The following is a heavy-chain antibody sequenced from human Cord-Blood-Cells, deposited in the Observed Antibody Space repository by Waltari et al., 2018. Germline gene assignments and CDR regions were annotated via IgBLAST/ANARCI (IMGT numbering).Heavy chain of an antibody. Sequence: QVQLQQWGAGLLKPSETLSLTCAVYGGSFSGYYWSWIRQPPGKGLEWIGEINHSGSTNYNPSLKSRVTISVDTSKNQFSLKLSSVTAADTAVYYCARGRRRKLGINWFDPWGQGTLVTVSS. CDR1: GGSFSGYY. V-gene: IGHV4-34*01. CDR3: ARGRRRKLGINWFDP. CDR2: INHSGST. J-gene: IGHJ5*02. D-gene: IGHD7-27*01.